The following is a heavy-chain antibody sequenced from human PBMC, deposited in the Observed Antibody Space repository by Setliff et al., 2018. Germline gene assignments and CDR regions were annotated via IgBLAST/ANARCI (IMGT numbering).Heavy chain of an antibody. D-gene: IGHD3-22*01. CDR1: GGTFSSYA. CDR2: IIPIFGTT. J-gene: IGHJ6*03. Sequence: GASVKVSCKASGGTFSSYAISWVRQAPGQGLEWMGRIIPIFGTTSYTQKFQGRVTITADEGTNTAYMELSSLRSDDTAMYYCARDRYFYDASGQRSGYYHYMDVWGKGTTVTVSS. V-gene: IGHV1-69*13. CDR3: ARDRYFYDASGQRSGYYHYMDV.